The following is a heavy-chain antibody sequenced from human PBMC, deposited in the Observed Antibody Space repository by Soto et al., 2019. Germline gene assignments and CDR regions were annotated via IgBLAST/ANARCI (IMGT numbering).Heavy chain of an antibody. Sequence: QITLKESGPTLVKPTQTLTLTCTFSGFSLSSTRMAVGWIRQPPGKALEWLALIYWDDDKRYSPFLKSRLTITTDTPKTQVVLTMSNMDPVDTARYYCAHIVVAGLGYYFDYWGQGTLVTVSS. CDR1: GFSLSSTRMA. CDR3: AHIVVAGLGYYFDY. V-gene: IGHV2-5*02. D-gene: IGHD6-19*01. J-gene: IGHJ4*02. CDR2: IYWDDDK.